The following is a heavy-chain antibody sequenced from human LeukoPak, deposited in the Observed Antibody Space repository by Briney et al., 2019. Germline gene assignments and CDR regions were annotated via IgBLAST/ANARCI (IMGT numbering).Heavy chain of an antibody. CDR3: ASYELYAPFDY. CDR1: GFTFSSYS. V-gene: IGHV3-21*01. Sequence: PGGSLRLSCAASGFTFSSYSMNWVRQAPGKGLEWVSSISSSSSHIYYADSVKGRFTISRDNAKNSLYLQMNSLRAEDTAVYYCASYELYAPFDYWGQGTLVTVSS. J-gene: IGHJ4*02. D-gene: IGHD3-3*01. CDR2: ISSSSSHI.